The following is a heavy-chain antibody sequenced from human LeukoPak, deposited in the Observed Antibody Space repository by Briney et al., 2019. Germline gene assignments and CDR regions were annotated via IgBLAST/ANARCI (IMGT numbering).Heavy chain of an antibody. CDR3: AKAGLYDFWSGYYNGFFDY. CDR2: ISYDGSNK. J-gene: IGHJ4*02. CDR1: GFTFSSYG. D-gene: IGHD3-3*01. Sequence: GGSLRLSCAASGFTFSSYGMHWVRQAPGKGLEWVAVISYDGSNKYYAGSVKGRFTISRDNSKNTLYLQMNSLRAEDTAVYYCAKAGLYDFWSGYYNGFFDYWGQGTLVTVSS. V-gene: IGHV3-30*18.